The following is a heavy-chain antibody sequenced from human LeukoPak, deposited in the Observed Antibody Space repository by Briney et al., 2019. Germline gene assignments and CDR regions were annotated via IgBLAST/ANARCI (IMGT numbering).Heavy chain of an antibody. V-gene: IGHV1-46*01. CDR3: ARANSYDDNGYSPELRY. Sequence: ASVKVSCKASGYTFTSYYMHWVRQAPGQGLEWMGIINPSGGSTSYAQKFQGRVTMTRDMSTSTVYMELSSLRSEDTAVYYCARANSYDDNGYSPELRYWGQGTLVTVSS. CDR1: GYTFTSYY. CDR2: INPSGGST. J-gene: IGHJ4*02. D-gene: IGHD3-22*01.